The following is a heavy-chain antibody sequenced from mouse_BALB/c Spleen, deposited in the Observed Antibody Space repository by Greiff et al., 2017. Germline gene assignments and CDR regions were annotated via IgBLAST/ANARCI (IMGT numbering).Heavy chain of an antibody. Sequence: EVMLVESGGGLVQPGGSLKLSCAASGFTFSSYGMSWVRQTPDKRLELVATINSNGGSTYYPDSVKGRFTISRDNAKNTLYLQMSSLKSEDTAMYYCARGTTAGAMDYWGQGTSVTVSS. D-gene: IGHD1-2*01. CDR1: GFTFSSYG. CDR2: INSNGGST. V-gene: IGHV5-6-3*01. CDR3: ARGTTAGAMDY. J-gene: IGHJ4*01.